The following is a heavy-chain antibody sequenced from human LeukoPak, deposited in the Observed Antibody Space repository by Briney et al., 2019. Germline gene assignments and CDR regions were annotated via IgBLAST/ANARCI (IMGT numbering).Heavy chain of an antibody. V-gene: IGHV3-66*01. CDR3: ARDQGGWPYYFDY. D-gene: IGHD6-19*01. J-gene: IGHJ4*02. Sequence: RGSLRLSCAASGFTFSNAWMSWVRQAPGKGLEWVSVIYSGGSTYYADSVKGRFTISRDNSKNTLYLQMNSLRAEDTAVYYCARDQGGWPYYFDYWGQGTLVTVSS. CDR2: IYSGGST. CDR1: GFTFSNAW.